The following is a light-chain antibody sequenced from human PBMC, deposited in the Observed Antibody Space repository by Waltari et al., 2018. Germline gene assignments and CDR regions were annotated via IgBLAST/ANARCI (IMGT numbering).Light chain of an antibody. V-gene: IGKV3-20*01. CDR2: AAS. J-gene: IGKJ1*01. CDR1: QSVSRF. CDR3: QHHVRLPAT. Sequence: EIVLKQSPGTLSLSPRERATLSCRASQSVSRFLVWYPQKPGQAPRLLIYAASNRAAGIPDRCSGSGSGTDFSLTISRLELEDFAVYYCQHHVRLPATFGQGTKVEIK.